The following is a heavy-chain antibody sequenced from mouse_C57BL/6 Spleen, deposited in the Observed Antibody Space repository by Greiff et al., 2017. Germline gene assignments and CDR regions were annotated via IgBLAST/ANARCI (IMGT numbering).Heavy chain of an antibody. CDR3: ASSYGSSPYYFDY. J-gene: IGHJ2*01. CDR2: ISNGGGST. CDR1: GFTFSDYY. D-gene: IGHD1-1*01. Sequence: DVQLQESGGGLVQPGGSLKLSCAASGFTFSDYYMYWVRQTPEKRLEWVAYISNGGGSTYYPDTVKGRFTISRDYAKNTLYLQMSRLKSEDTAMXYCASSYGSSPYYFDYWGQGTTLTVSS. V-gene: IGHV5-12*01.